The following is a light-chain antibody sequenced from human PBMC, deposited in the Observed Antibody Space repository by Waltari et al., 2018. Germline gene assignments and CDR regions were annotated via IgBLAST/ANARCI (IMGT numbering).Light chain of an antibody. J-gene: IGLJ3*02. CDR3: MIWHNSAWV. V-gene: IGLV5-45*02. CDR2: YTSDSDA. CDR1: SGINVGTYR. Sequence: QAVLTQPSSLSASPGASASLTCTLRSGINVGTYRIYWYQQKPGSPPQYLLRYTSDSDAQQGAGVPSRFSGSKDGSGNAGILLISGLQSEDEADYYCMIWHNSAWVFGGGTKLTVL.